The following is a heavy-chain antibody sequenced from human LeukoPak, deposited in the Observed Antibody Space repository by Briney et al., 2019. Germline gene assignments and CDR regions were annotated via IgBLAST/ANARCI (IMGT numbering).Heavy chain of an antibody. Sequence: KPSETLSLTCAVYGGSFSDYYWSWMRQPPGKGLDWIGEINHSGSTNYNPSLKSRVTISVDTSKNQFSLKLSSVTAADTAVYYCAYSSGYQQHWGQGTLVTVSS. CDR1: GGSFSDYY. V-gene: IGHV4-34*01. J-gene: IGHJ1*01. CDR3: AYSSGYQQH. CDR2: INHSGST. D-gene: IGHD3-22*01.